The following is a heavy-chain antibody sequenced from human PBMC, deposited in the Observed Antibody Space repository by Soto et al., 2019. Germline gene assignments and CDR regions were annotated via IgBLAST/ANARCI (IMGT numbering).Heavy chain of an antibody. V-gene: IGHV3-33*01. CDR3: EREWLRNLYFDY. D-gene: IGHD5-12*01. Sequence: QVQLVESGGGVVQPGRSLRLSCAASGFTFSSYGMHWVRQAPGKGLEWVAVIWYDGSNKYYADSVKGRFTISRDNPKNTLYLQMNSLRAEDTGVYYCEREWLRNLYFDYWGQGTLVTVSS. J-gene: IGHJ4*02. CDR2: IWYDGSNK. CDR1: GFTFSSYG.